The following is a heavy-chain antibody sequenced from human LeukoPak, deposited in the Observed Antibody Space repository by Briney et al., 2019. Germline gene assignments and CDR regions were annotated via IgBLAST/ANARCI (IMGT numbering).Heavy chain of an antibody. CDR2: INHSGST. CDR1: GGSFSVYY. Sequence: PSETLSLTCAVYGGSFSVYYWSWIRQPPGKGLEWIGEINHSGSTNYNPSLKSRVTISVDTSKNQFSLKLSSVTAADTAVYYCANSQPIAARRPHYYYYYMDVWGKGTTVTVSS. D-gene: IGHD6-6*01. V-gene: IGHV4-34*01. CDR3: ANSQPIAARRPHYYYYYMDV. J-gene: IGHJ6*03.